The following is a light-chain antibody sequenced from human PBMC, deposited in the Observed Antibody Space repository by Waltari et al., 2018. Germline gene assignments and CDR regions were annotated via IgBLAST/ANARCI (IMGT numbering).Light chain of an antibody. Sequence: AIKLTKAPSSLSASVGDRVSITCRASQGISSALDWYQQKPGKAPKLLIYDASSLESGVPSRFSGSVSGTDFTLTISSLQPEDFATYYCQQFNSYPFTFGPGTKVDIK. CDR1: QGISSA. CDR3: QQFNSYPFT. CDR2: DAS. V-gene: IGKV1-13*02. J-gene: IGKJ3*01.